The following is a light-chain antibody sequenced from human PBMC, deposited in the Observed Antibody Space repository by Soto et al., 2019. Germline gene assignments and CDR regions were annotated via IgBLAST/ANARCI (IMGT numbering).Light chain of an antibody. CDR3: CSYAGTSTFL. Sequence: QSVLTQPRSVSGSPGQSVTISCTGTSSDVGGYVYVSWFQQHPGKVPKLIIYDVNKRPSGVPDRFSGSKSGSTASLTISGLQAEDEADYYCCSYAGTSTFLFGTGTKVTVL. CDR1: SSDVGGYVY. CDR2: DVN. V-gene: IGLV2-11*01. J-gene: IGLJ1*01.